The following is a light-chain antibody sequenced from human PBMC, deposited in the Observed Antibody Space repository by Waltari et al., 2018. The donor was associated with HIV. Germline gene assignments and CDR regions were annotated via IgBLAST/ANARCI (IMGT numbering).Light chain of an antibody. J-gene: IGLJ2*01. CDR1: SSNIGSTY. Sequence: QSVLTQPPSASGTPGQRVTISCSGSSSNIGSTYVYWYQHLPGTAPKLLIYRNNQRPSGVPDRFSGSKSGTSASLAISGLRSEDEADYYCAAWDDSLLFGGGTKLTVL. V-gene: IGLV1-47*01. CDR3: AAWDDSLL. CDR2: RNN.